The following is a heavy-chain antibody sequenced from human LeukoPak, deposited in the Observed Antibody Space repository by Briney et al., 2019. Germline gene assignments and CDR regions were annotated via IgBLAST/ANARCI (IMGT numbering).Heavy chain of an antibody. CDR2: INTNTGNP. Sequence: ASVKVSCKASGYTFPSYFMHWVRQAPGQGLEWMGWINTNTGNPAYAQGFTGRFVFSLDTSVSTAYLQISSLKAEDTAVYYCARDFGGTSHLNYYGMDVWGQGTTVTVSS. CDR3: ARDFGGTSHLNYYGMDV. CDR1: GYTFPSYF. V-gene: IGHV7-4-1*02. D-gene: IGHD3-3*01. J-gene: IGHJ6*02.